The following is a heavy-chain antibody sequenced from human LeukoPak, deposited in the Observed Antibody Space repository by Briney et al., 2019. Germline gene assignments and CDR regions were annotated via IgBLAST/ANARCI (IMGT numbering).Heavy chain of an antibody. CDR1: GFTFSSYS. J-gene: IGHJ4*02. V-gene: IGHV3-48*04. D-gene: IGHD4-23*01. Sequence: PGGSLRLSCAASGFTFSSYSMNWVRQAPGKGLEWVSYISGSSRTMYYADSVKGRFTISRDNVKKSLYLKMNSLRAEDTAVYYCARDLGLYDYGGNIDYWGQGTLVTVSS. CDR2: ISGSSRTM. CDR3: ARDLGLYDYGGNIDY.